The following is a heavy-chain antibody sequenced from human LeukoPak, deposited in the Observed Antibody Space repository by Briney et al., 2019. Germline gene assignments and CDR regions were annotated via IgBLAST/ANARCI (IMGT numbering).Heavy chain of an antibody. D-gene: IGHD3-10*01. CDR2: TSPGDFDI. J-gene: IGHJ3*02. CDR3: ARFGRHTMVRGVMEGLEDAFDI. CDR1: GHGSTTFW. Sequence: GQSLKLSSNGPGHGSTTFWIGWARSLTGKGLEWRGITSPGDFDIRYSPSFQGQVTISADKSISTAYLQWSSLKASDTEMYYCARFGRHTMVRGVMEGLEDAFDIWGQGTMVTVSS. V-gene: IGHV5-51*01.